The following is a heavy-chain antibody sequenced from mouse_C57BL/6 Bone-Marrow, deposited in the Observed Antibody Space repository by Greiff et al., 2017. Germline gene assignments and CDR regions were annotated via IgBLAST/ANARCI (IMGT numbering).Heavy chain of an antibody. CDR2: IWRGGST. V-gene: IGHV2-5*01. J-gene: IGHJ1*03. CDR3: AKKRLGSYWYFDV. CDR1: GFSLTSYG. Sequence: QLQLKQSGPGLVQPSQSLSITCTVSGFSLTSYGVHWVRQSPGKGLEWLGVIWRGGSTDYNAAFMSRLSITKDNSKSQVFFKMNSLQADDTAIYYWAKKRLGSYWYFDVWGTGTTVTVSS. D-gene: IGHD4-1*01.